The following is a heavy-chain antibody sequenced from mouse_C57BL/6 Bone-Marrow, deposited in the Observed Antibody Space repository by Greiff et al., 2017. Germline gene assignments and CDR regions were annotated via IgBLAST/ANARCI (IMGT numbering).Heavy chain of an antibody. Sequence: VQLQQSVAELVRPGASVKLSCTASGFIIKNTYMHWVKQRPEQGLEWIGRIDPANGNTTYAPKFQGKATITADTSSNTAYLQLSSLTSEDTAIYYCARSPIYYDYYWDFDVWGTGTTVTVSS. CDR3: ARSPIYYDYYWDFDV. CDR1: GFIIKNTY. V-gene: IGHV14-3*01. CDR2: IDPANGNT. J-gene: IGHJ1*03. D-gene: IGHD2-4*01.